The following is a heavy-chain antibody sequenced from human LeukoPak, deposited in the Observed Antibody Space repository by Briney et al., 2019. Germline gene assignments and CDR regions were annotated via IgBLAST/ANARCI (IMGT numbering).Heavy chain of an antibody. CDR2: ISYDGSNK. Sequence: GGSLRLSCAASGFTFSSYAMHWVRQAPGKGLEWVAVISYDGSNKYYADSVKGRFTISRDNSKNTLYLQMNSLRAEDTAVYYCARGSFFTTVPNDAFDIWGQGTMVTVSS. V-gene: IGHV3-30-3*01. D-gene: IGHD4-17*01. J-gene: IGHJ3*02. CDR3: ARGSFFTTVPNDAFDI. CDR1: GFTFSSYA.